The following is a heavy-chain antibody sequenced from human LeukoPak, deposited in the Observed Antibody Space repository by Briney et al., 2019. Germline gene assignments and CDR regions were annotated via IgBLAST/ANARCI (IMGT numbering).Heavy chain of an antibody. CDR1: GGSISSYY. Sequence: SETLSLTCTVSGGSISSYYWSWIRQPPGKGLEWIGYIYYSGSTNYNPSLKSRVTISADTSKNQFSLKLSSVTAADTAVYYCARADYDSSGYDAFDIWGQGTMVTVSS. V-gene: IGHV4-59*01. J-gene: IGHJ3*02. D-gene: IGHD3-22*01. CDR3: ARADYDSSGYDAFDI. CDR2: IYYSGST.